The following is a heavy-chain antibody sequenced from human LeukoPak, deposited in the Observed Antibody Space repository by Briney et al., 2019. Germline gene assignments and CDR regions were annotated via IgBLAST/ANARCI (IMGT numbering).Heavy chain of an antibody. D-gene: IGHD6-13*01. V-gene: IGHV4-34*01. CDR3: ARNSSSSRAFDI. CDR1: GGSFSTYY. Sequence: SETLSLTCAVYGGSFSTYYRSWIRQPPGKGLEWIGQINHSGNTNYNPSLKSRVTISVDTSKNQFSLKLTSVTAADTAVYYCARNSSSSRAFDIWGQGTRVTVSS. CDR2: INHSGNT. J-gene: IGHJ3*02.